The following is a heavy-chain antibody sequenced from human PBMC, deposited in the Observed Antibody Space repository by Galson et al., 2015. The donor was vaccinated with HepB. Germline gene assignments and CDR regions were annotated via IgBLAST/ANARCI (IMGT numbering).Heavy chain of an antibody. CDR2: IYYSGST. CDR1: GGSISSYY. V-gene: IGHV4-59*01. Sequence: LTCTVSGGSISSYYWSWIRQPPGKGLEWIGYIYYSGSTNYNPSLKSRVTISVDTSKNQFSLKLSSVTAADTAVYYCARDAGDWYFDLWGRGTLVTVSS. J-gene: IGHJ2*01. CDR3: ARDAGDWYFDL. D-gene: IGHD7-27*01.